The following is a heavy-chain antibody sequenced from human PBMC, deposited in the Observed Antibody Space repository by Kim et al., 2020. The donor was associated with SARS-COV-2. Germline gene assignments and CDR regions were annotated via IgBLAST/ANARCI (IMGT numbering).Heavy chain of an antibody. CDR3: AKDYYGSGSYYLRGAFDI. Sequence: GGSLRLSCAASGFTFSSYAMSWVRQAPGKGLEWVSAISGSGGSTYYADSVKGRFTISRDNSKNTLYLQMNSLRAEDTAVYYCAKDYYGSGSYYLRGAFDIWGQGTMFTVSS. CDR1: GFTFSSYA. J-gene: IGHJ3*02. D-gene: IGHD3-10*01. CDR2: ISGSGGST. V-gene: IGHV3-23*01.